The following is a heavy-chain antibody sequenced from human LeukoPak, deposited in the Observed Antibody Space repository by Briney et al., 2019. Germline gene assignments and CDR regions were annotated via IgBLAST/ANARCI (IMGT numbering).Heavy chain of an antibody. CDR3: ASRYCTGVNCFAASYMCMDV. D-gene: IGHD2-8*02. Sequence: GGSLRLSCAASGLTFSRYWMTWFRQGPGKGLEWVANIKQDGSEKYYVDSVKGRFTISRDNADRSLYLQMTSLRVEDTAVYFCASRYCTGVNCFAASYMCMDVWGKGTTVTVSS. CDR2: IKQDGSEK. J-gene: IGHJ6*03. CDR1: GLTFSRYW. V-gene: IGHV3-7*01.